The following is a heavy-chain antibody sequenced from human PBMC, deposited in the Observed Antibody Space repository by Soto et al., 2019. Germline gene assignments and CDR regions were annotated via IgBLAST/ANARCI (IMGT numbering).Heavy chain of an antibody. V-gene: IGHV4-39*01. J-gene: IGHJ5*02. CDR1: GGSFSSSNYY. CDR3: ARQATSSWSSRFDP. CDR2: IYYSGNN. D-gene: IGHD6-13*01. Sequence: QLQLQESGPGLVKPSETLSLTWTVSGGSFSSSNYYWAWVRQCPGKGLEWIGTIYYSGNNYYDPSLQGRLTMSVDTSKNQFSLELTSVTASDTAVYYCARQATSSWSSRFDPWGQGTLVTVSS.